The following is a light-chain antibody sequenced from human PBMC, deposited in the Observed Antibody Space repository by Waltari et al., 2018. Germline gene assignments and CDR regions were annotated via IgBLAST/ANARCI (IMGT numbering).Light chain of an antibody. CDR1: QSISSW. J-gene: IGKJ5*01. CDR3: HQYNSYPIT. Sequence: DIQMTQSPSTLSASVGDRVTITCRASQSISSWLAWYQHQGGKAPKLLIYKASSLKSGVASRFSGGGSGTEFTLTISSLQPDDFATYYCHQYNSYPITFGQGTRLETK. CDR2: KAS. V-gene: IGKV1-5*03.